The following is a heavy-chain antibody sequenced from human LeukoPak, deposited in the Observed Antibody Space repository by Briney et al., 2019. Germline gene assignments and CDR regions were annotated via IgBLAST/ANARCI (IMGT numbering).Heavy chain of an antibody. Sequence: ASVKVSCKASGYTFTSYGMNWVRLAPGQGLEWMGWINTNTGNPTYAQGFTGRFVFSLDTSVSTAYLQISSLKAEDTAVYYCARGEWELLLGFLRFWGQGTLVTVSS. V-gene: IGHV7-4-1*02. D-gene: IGHD1-26*01. CDR2: INTNTGNP. CDR3: ARGEWELLLGFLRF. J-gene: IGHJ4*02. CDR1: GYTFTSYG.